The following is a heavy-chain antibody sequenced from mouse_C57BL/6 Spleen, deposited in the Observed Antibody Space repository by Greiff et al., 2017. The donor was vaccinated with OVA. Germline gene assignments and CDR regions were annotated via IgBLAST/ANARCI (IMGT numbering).Heavy chain of an antibody. CDR1: GYAFSSSW. V-gene: IGHV1-82*01. J-gene: IGHJ2*01. Sequence: VQLQQSGPELVKPGASVKISCKASGYAFSSSWMNWVKQRPGKGLEWIGRIYPGDGDTNYNGKFKGKATLTADKSSSTAYMQLSSLTSEDSAVYFCARGVIITTLDYWGQGTTLTVSS. D-gene: IGHD1-1*01. CDR2: IYPGDGDT. CDR3: ARGVIITTLDY.